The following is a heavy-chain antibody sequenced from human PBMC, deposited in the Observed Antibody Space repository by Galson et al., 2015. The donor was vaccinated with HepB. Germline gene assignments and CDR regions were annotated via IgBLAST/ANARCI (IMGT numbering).Heavy chain of an antibody. CDR1: GFTFNNYW. CDR2: INSDGTYI. Sequence: SLRLSCAASGFTFNNYWMHWVRQAPGKGLVWVSRINSDGTYITYADSVKGRFTISRDNAKNTLYLQMNSPRAEDTALYYCARTRGAAAGIFDYWGQGSLVTVSS. V-gene: IGHV3-74*01. J-gene: IGHJ4*02. CDR3: ARTRGAAAGIFDY. D-gene: IGHD6-13*01.